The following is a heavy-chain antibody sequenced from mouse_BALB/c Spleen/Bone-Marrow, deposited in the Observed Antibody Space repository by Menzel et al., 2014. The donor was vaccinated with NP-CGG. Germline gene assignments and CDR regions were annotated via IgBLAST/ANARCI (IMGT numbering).Heavy chain of an antibody. CDR2: IRRDGST. V-gene: IGHV2-6-2*01. J-gene: IGHJ4*01. Sequence: VKLMESGPDLVAPSQSLYITCTVSGFSLTSYGVHWVRQPPGKGLEWLVVIRRDGSTTNNSALKSRLSISKDNSKSQVFVKMNSFQTDDTAMYYCARHGNYAMDYWGHGTSVTVSS. CDR3: ARHGNYAMDY. D-gene: IGHD1-1*02. CDR1: GFSLTSYG.